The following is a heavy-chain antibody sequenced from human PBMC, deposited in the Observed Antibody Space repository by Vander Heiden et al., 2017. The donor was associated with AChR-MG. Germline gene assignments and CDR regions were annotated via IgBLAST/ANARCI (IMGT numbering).Heavy chain of an antibody. CDR2: ISGGGGVT. CDR3: VKVSPTKVLDD. J-gene: IGHJ4*02. Sequence: EVQLLDSGGGLVQPGGSLRVSCAVSGFTFRSYALSWVRQAPGKGLEWVSTISGGGGVTYYADSAKGRFTISRDNAKNTLFLQMNSLRPDDTAIYYCVKVSPTKVLDDWGQGTLVTVSS. V-gene: IGHV3-23*01. CDR1: GFTFRSYA.